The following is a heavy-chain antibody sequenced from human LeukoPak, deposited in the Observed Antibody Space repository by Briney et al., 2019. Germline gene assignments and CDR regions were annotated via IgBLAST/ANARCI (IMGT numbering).Heavy chain of an antibody. Sequence: SETLSLACAVYGGSFSGYYWSWIRQPPGKGLEWIGEINHSGSTNYNPSLKSRVTISVDTSKNQFSLKLSSVTAADTAVYYCARTNYGDYGPAFDYWGQGTLVTVSS. V-gene: IGHV4-34*01. CDR3: ARTNYGDYGPAFDY. D-gene: IGHD4-17*01. CDR1: GGSFSGYY. CDR2: INHSGST. J-gene: IGHJ4*02.